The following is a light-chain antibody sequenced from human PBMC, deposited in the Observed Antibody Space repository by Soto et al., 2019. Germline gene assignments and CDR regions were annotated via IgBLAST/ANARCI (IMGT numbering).Light chain of an antibody. CDR3: MQDLQTPYT. Sequence: DIVMTQSPLSLPVTPGEPASISCRSSQSLLHSNGYHYFDWYLQKPGQSPQLLIYLGSNRASGVPDRISGSGSGTDVTLKISRVEAEEVGVYYCMQDLQTPYTFGQGTKLEIK. CDR2: LGS. V-gene: IGKV2-28*01. CDR1: QSLLHSNGYHY. J-gene: IGKJ2*01.